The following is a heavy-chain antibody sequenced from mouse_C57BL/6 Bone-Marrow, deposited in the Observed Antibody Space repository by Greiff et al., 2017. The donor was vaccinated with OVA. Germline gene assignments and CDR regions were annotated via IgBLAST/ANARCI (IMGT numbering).Heavy chain of an antibody. CDR1: GYTFTSYW. Sequence: QVQLQQPGAELVMPGASVKLSCKASGYTFTSYWMHWVKQRPGQGLELIGEIDPSDSYTNYNQKFKGKSTLTVDKSSSTAYMQLSSLTSEDSAVYYCAHDYDGAMDYWGQGTSVTVSS. CDR2: IDPSDSYT. J-gene: IGHJ4*01. V-gene: IGHV1-69*01. D-gene: IGHD2-4*01. CDR3: AHDYDGAMDY.